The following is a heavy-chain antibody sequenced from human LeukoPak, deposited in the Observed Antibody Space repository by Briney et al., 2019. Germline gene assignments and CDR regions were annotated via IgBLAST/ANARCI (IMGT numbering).Heavy chain of an antibody. D-gene: IGHD4-17*01. V-gene: IGHV4-34*01. CDR1: GGSFSGYY. CDR3: ARGQKTYGDYEYYFDY. CDR2: INHSGST. Sequence: KTSETLSLTCAVYGGSFSGYYWSWIRQPPGKGLEWIGEINHSGSTNYNPSLKSRVTISVDTSKNQFSLKLSSVTAADTAVYYCARGQKTYGDYEYYFDYWGQGTLVTVSS. J-gene: IGHJ4*02.